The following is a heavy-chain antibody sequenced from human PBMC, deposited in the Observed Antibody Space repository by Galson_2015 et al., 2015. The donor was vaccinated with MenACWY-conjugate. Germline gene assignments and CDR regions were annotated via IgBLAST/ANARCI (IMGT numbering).Heavy chain of an antibody. CDR2: VDRVGAT. CDR1: GFSVTDNC. CDR3: SRGYAWCSYFRA. J-gene: IGHJ5*02. V-gene: IGHV3-53*01. Sequence: SLRLSCAVSGFSVTDNCLSWARQAPGKGPEWIAMVDRVGATIYADSVRGRFTVSRDNFKNTVILQMNSLRAEDTAVYRCSRGYAWCSYFRAWGQGAQVTVSS. D-gene: IGHD2-8*01.